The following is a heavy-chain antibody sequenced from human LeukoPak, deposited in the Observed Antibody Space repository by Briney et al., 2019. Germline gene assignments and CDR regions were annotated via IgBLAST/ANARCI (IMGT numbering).Heavy chain of an antibody. D-gene: IGHD3-10*01. Sequence: SETLSLTCTVSGGSISSSSYYWGWIRQPPGKGLKWIGCIYYSGSTYYNPSLESRVTISVDTSKNQFSLKLSSVTAADTAVYYCARELWFAEFGGQGTLVTVSS. CDR2: IYYSGST. J-gene: IGHJ4*02. CDR1: GGSISSSSYY. V-gene: IGHV4-39*07. CDR3: ARELWFAEF.